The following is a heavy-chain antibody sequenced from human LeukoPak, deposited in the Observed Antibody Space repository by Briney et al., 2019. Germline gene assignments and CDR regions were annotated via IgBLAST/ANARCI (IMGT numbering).Heavy chain of an antibody. CDR3: ARGGWSLDF. V-gene: IGHV4-59*02. Sequence: NSSETLSLTCTVSGASVNDYYWTWIRQTPGKGLEWIGYVHYGGSSDFNPSLKSRVTMSLASTENQLSLKVTSVTAADTAVYYCARGGWSLDFWGQGTLVTVSS. CDR1: GASVNDYY. CDR2: VHYGGSS. J-gene: IGHJ4*02.